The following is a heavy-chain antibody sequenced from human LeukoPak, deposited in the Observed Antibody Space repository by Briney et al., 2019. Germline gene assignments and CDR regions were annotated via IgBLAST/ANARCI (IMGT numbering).Heavy chain of an antibody. V-gene: IGHV3-74*01. CDR2: INGDGRNI. CDR1: GFTFSSYW. D-gene: IGHD6-19*01. Sequence: PGGSLRLSCVASGFTFSSYWMHWVRQDPRKGLVWVSRINGDGRNINYADSVRGRFTISRDNAKNTLCLQMNTLRVEDTAVYYCAREAPSSGWYGFDYWGQGTLVTVSS. CDR3: AREAPSSGWYGFDY. J-gene: IGHJ4*02.